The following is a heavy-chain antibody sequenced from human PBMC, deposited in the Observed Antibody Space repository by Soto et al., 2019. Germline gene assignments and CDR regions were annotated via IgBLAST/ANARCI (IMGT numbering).Heavy chain of an antibody. V-gene: IGHV3-23*01. D-gene: IGHD6-13*01. Sequence: GGSLRLSCAASGFTFSSYAMSWVRQAPGKGLEWVSAISGSGGSTYYADSVKGRFTISRDNSKNTLYQQMNSLRAEDTAVYYCAKTGIIAASHGPFDYWGQGTLVTVSS. CDR1: GFTFSSYA. CDR3: AKTGIIAASHGPFDY. CDR2: ISGSGGST. J-gene: IGHJ4*02.